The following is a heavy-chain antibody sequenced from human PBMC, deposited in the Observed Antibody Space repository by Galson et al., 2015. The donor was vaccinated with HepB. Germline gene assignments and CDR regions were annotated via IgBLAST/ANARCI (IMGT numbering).Heavy chain of an antibody. J-gene: IGHJ6*02. CDR3: ARYKASPAYRGGIEANYDNYYGMDV. V-gene: IGHV3-53*04. CDR2: IYSGGNT. D-gene: IGHD1-14*01. Sequence: SLRLSCAASGFTVSSNYMSWVRQAPGKGLEWVSLIYSGGNTYYADSVKGRFTISRHNSRNTLDLQMNSLRAEDTAVYYCARYKASPAYRGGIEANYDNYYGMDVWGQGTTVTVSS. CDR1: GFTVSSNY.